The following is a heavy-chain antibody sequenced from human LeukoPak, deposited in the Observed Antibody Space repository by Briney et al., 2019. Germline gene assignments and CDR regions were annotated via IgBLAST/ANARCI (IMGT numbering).Heavy chain of an antibody. CDR1: GFTFSSYA. D-gene: IGHD1-26*01. Sequence: GGSLRLSCAASGFTFSSYAMHWVRQAPGKGLEWVAVISYDGSNKYHADSVKGRFTISRGNSKNTLYLQMNSLRAEDTAVYYCARDHTRWYSGSYGLDYWGQGTLVTVSS. CDR3: ARDHTRWYSGSYGLDY. CDR2: ISYDGSNK. J-gene: IGHJ4*02. V-gene: IGHV3-30-3*01.